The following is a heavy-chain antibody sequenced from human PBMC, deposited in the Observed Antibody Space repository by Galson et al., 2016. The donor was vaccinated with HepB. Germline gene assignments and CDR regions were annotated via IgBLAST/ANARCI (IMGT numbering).Heavy chain of an antibody. CDR3: ARPKYHSDLDAFDM. CDR1: RYSFSSHW. CDR2: IYPGDSDT. Sequence: QSGAEVKKPGESLKISCKGSRYSFSSHWIGWVRQMPGKGLEWMGIIYPGDSDTKYSPSFQGQVTISADRSITTAYLQWSSLKASDTAVYYCARPKYHSDLDAFDMWGQGTMVTVSA. J-gene: IGHJ3*02. D-gene: IGHD2-21*02. V-gene: IGHV5-51*01.